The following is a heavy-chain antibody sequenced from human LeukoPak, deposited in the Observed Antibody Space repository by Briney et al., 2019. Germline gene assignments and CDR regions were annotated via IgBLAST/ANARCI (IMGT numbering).Heavy chain of an antibody. Sequence: GRSLRLSCAASGFTFSSYGMHWVRQAPGKGLEWVAVIWYDGSNKYYADSVKGRFTISRDNSKNTLYLQMNSLRAEETAVYYCAKEAYIEMATITPDYWGQGTLVTVSS. CDR1: GFTFSSYG. CDR3: AKEAYIEMATITPDY. D-gene: IGHD5-24*01. J-gene: IGHJ4*02. V-gene: IGHV3-33*06. CDR2: IWYDGSNK.